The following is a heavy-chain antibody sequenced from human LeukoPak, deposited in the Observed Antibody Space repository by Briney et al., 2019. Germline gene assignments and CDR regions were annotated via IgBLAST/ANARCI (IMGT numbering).Heavy chain of an antibody. Sequence: PSETLSLTCTVSGDSISSSKSYWSWIRQPPGKGLEWIGEINHSGSTNYNPSLKSRVTISVDTSKNQFSLKLSSVTAADTAVYYCARRYSSSWSLTRGLFDYWGQGTLVTVSS. J-gene: IGHJ4*02. CDR2: INHSGST. CDR3: ARRYSSSWSLTRGLFDY. D-gene: IGHD6-13*01. CDR1: GDSISSSKSY. V-gene: IGHV4-39*07.